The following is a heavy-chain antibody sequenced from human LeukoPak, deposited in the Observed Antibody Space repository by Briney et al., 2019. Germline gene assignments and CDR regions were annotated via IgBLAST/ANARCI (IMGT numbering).Heavy chain of an antibody. D-gene: IGHD2-2*01. J-gene: IGHJ4*02. V-gene: IGHV3-74*01. Sequence: GGSLRLSCAASGFSFTNYWMHWVRQAPGKGLVWVSRISPDGSSTNYADSVKGRFTVSRDNAKNTLYLQMNSLRAEDTAVYYCARDLERRGSTTVDYWGQGTLVTVSS. CDR1: GFSFTNYW. CDR3: ARDLERRGSTTVDY. CDR2: ISPDGSST.